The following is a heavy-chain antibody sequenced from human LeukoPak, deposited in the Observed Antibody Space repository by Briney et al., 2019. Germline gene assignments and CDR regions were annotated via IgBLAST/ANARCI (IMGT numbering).Heavy chain of an antibody. V-gene: IGHV3-9*01. J-gene: IGHJ3*02. Sequence: GGSLRLSCAASGFTFDDYAMHWVRQAPGRGLEWVSGINWNTNSIKYADSVKGRFTISRDNAKNSLYLQMNSLRAEDTAFYYCAKGSSGWSTDAFDIWGQGTMVTVSS. CDR3: AKGSSGWSTDAFDI. D-gene: IGHD6-19*01. CDR2: INWNTNSI. CDR1: GFTFDDYA.